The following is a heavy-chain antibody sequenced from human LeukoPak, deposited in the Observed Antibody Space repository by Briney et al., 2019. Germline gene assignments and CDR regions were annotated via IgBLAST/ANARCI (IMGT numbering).Heavy chain of an antibody. CDR1: GFTFSSYS. J-gene: IGHJ4*02. Sequence: GGSLRLSCAASGFTFSSYSMNWVRQAPGKGLEWVSSIGGSSSSIYYADSVKGRFTVSRDNAKNSLYLQMSTLRAEDTAEYYCARERAEGFDYWGQGILVTVSS. CDR3: ARERAEGFDY. CDR2: IGGSSSSI. V-gene: IGHV3-21*01. D-gene: IGHD6-19*01.